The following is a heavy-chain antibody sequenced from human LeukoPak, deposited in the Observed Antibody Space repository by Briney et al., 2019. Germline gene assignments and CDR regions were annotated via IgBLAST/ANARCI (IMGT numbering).Heavy chain of an antibody. CDR3: ARAYYSASGSHPSH. J-gene: IGHJ4*02. CDR1: GFSLSSYW. Sequence: PGGSMTLSCAASGFSLSSYWMIWVRPAPGRGRAWVANISHNGNERSSLGSVTARFTITRNNAKSPLYLQMNSLRAEDTAVDYCARAYYSASGSHPSHWGPGTMVTVSS. D-gene: IGHD3-10*01. CDR2: ISHNGNER. V-gene: IGHV3-7*01.